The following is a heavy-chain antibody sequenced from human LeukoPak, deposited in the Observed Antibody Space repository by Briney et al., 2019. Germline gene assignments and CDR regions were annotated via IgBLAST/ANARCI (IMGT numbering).Heavy chain of an antibody. CDR2: IYTSGST. J-gene: IGHJ4*02. Sequence: MPSETLSLTCTVSGGSISSGSYYWSWIRQPAGKGLEWIGRIYTSGSTNYNPSLKSRVTISVDTSKNQFSLKLSSVTAADMAVYYCARDLYGGRYYFDYWGQGTLVTVSS. V-gene: IGHV4-61*02. D-gene: IGHD4-23*01. CDR1: GGSISSGSYY. CDR3: ARDLYGGRYYFDY.